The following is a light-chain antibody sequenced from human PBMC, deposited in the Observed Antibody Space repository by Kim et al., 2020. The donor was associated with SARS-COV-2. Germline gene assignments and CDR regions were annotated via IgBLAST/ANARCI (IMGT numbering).Light chain of an antibody. CDR1: KLGDKY. V-gene: IGLV3-1*01. J-gene: IGLJ3*02. CDR2: QDT. Sequence: VSGSPEQTVTITCSGDKLGDKYSSWYQQQPGQAPVLVIYQDTKRPSGIPERFVGSNSGNTATLTISGAQAMDEADYYCQAWDNTWVFGGGTQLTVL. CDR3: QAWDNTWV.